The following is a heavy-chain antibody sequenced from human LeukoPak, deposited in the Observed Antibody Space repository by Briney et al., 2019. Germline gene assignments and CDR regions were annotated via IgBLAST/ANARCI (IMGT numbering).Heavy chain of an antibody. V-gene: IGHV3-66*01. CDR2: IYTGGST. CDR1: GFTVSSNY. Sequence: GGSLRLSCAASGFTVSSNYMSWVRQGPGKGLEWVSVIYTGGSTYYADSVEGRFTISRDNSKNTLYLLMNSLRAADTAVYYCAKAVSGFDYWGQGTLVTVSS. J-gene: IGHJ4*02. D-gene: IGHD3-3*01. CDR3: AKAVSGFDY.